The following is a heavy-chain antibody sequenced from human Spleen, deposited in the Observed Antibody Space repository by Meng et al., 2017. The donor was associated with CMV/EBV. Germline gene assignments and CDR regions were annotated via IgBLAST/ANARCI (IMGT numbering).Heavy chain of an antibody. CDR1: GGSISSSSYY. V-gene: IGHV4-39*07. J-gene: IGHJ4*02. CDR2: IYYSGST. CDR3: ARVSAAELLSTVVTPSFDY. D-gene: IGHD4-23*01. Sequence: GSLRLSCTVSGGSISSSSYYWGWIRQPPGKGLEWIGSIYYSGSTYYNPSLKSRVTISVDTSKNQFSLKLSSVTAADTAVYYCARVSAAELLSTVVTPSFDYWGQGTLVTVSS.